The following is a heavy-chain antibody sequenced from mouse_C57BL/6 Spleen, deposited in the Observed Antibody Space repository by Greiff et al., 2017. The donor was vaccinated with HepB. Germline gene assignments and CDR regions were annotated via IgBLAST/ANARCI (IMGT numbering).Heavy chain of an antibody. V-gene: IGHV1-53*01. CDR2: INPSNGGT. CDR1: GYTFTSYW. J-gene: IGHJ2*01. D-gene: IGHD3-1*01. CDR3: ARGEPITGYDDYDY. Sequence: QVQLQQPGTELVKPGASVKLSCKASGYTFTSYWMHWVKQRPGQGLEWIGNINPSNGGTNYNEKFKSKATLTVDQSSSTAYMQLSSLTSEDSAVYYVARGEPITGYDDYDYWGQGTTLTVSS.